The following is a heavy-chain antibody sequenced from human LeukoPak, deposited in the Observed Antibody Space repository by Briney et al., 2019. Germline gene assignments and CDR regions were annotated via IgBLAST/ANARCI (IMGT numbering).Heavy chain of an antibody. CDR2: IYYSGST. V-gene: IGHV4-39*01. D-gene: IGHD2-2*01. J-gene: IGHJ5*02. CDR3: ASYSSTSSNWFDP. CDR1: GGSISSSSYY. Sequence: PSETLSLTCTVSGGSISSSSYYWGWIRQPPGKGLEWIGSIYYSGSTYYNPSLKSRVTISVDTSKTQFSLKLSSVTAADTAVYYCASYSSTSSNWFDPWGQGTLVTVSS.